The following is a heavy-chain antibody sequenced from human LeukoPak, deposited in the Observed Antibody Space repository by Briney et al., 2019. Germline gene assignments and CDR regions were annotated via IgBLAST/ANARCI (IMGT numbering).Heavy chain of an antibody. V-gene: IGHV1-18*01. J-gene: IGHJ4*02. CDR2: MSAYNGNT. D-gene: IGHD6-19*01. Sequence: ERIGWMSAYNGNTNYAQKLQGRVTMTTDTSTSTAYMELRSLRSADTAVYYCARVRSYSSGWSLGFYWGQGTLVTVSS. CDR3: ARVRSYSSGWSLGFY.